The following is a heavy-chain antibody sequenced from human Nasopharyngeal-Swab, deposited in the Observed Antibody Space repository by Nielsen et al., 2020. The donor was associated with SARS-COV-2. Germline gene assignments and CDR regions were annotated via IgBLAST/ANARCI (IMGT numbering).Heavy chain of an antibody. CDR3: AREGGSSGWYYFDY. D-gene: IGHD6-19*01. Sequence: GESLKISCAASGFTVSSNYMSWVRQAPGKGLEWVSVIYSGGSTYYADSVKGRFTISRDNSKNTLYLQMNSLRAEGTAVYYCAREGGSSGWYYFDYWGQGTLVTVSS. CDR2: IYSGGST. CDR1: GFTVSSNY. V-gene: IGHV3-53*01. J-gene: IGHJ4*02.